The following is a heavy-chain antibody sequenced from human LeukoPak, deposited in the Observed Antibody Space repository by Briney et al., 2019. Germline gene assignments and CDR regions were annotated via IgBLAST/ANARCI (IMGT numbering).Heavy chain of an antibody. CDR1: GGSISSYY. V-gene: IGHV4-59*08. CDR2: IYYSGST. J-gene: IGHJ6*02. CDR3: ARLNRYDILTGYSDYYYYGMDV. Sequence: SETLSLTCTVSGGSISSYYWSWLRQPPGKGLEWIGYIYYSGSTNYNPSLKSRVTISVDTSKNQFSLKLSSVTAADTAVYYCARLNRYDILTGYSDYYYYGMDVWGQGTTVTVSS. D-gene: IGHD3-9*01.